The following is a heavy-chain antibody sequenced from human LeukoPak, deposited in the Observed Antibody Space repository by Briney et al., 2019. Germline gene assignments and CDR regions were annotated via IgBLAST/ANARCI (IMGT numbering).Heavy chain of an antibody. D-gene: IGHD6-19*01. CDR2: MNPNSGNT. CDR3: ARTPPAVAGDYFDY. J-gene: IGHJ4*02. CDR1: GYTFTSYD. Sequence: ASVKVSCKASGYTFTSYDINWVRQATGQGLEWMGWMNPNSGNTGYAQKFQGRVTITRNTSISTTYMELRSLRSDDTAVYYCARTPPAVAGDYFDYWGQGTLVTVSS. V-gene: IGHV1-8*03.